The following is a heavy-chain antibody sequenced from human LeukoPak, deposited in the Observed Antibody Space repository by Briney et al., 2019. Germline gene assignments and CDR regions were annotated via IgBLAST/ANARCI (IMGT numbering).Heavy chain of an antibody. D-gene: IGHD2-2*01. CDR1: GFTFSSYA. CDR2: TGSTGVST. J-gene: IGHJ4*02. V-gene: IGHV3-23*01. Sequence: GGSLRLSCAASGFTFSSYAMNWVRQAPGKGLEWVSGTGSTGVSTFYADSVKGRFTVSRDNTKNTLSLQMNSLRAEDTAVYYCAKDPGVVPAHYFDYWGQGTLVTVSS. CDR3: AKDPGVVPAHYFDY.